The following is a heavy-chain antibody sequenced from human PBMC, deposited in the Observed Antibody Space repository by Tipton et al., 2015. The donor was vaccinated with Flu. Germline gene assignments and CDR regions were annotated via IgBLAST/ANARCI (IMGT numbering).Heavy chain of an antibody. CDR1: GFTFSNYE. V-gene: IGHV3-48*03. CDR2: ISSSGGTV. J-gene: IGHJ4*02. CDR3: GRDYARQDWNAIEY. Sequence: SLRLSCAASGFTFSNYEMNWVRQAPGKGLEWVSYISSSGGTVHYADSVKGRFTISRDNADNLLYLQMHSLRAEDTAVYFCGRDYARQDWNAIEYWGQGTLVTVSS. D-gene: IGHD1-1*01.